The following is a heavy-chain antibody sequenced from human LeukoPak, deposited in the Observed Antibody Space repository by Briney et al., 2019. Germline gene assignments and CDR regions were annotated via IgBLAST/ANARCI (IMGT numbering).Heavy chain of an antibody. CDR1: GGSISSSSYY. J-gene: IGHJ5*02. D-gene: IGHD3-3*01. CDR3: ARQEAGLRFLEWPLSGICWFDP. Sequence: PSETLSLTCTVSGGSISSSSYYWGWIRQPPGKGLEWIGSIYYSGSTYYNPSLKSRVTIPVDTPKNQFSLKLSSVTAADTAVYYCARQEAGLRFLEWPLSGICWFDPWGQGTLVTVSS. V-gene: IGHV4-39*01. CDR2: IYYSGST.